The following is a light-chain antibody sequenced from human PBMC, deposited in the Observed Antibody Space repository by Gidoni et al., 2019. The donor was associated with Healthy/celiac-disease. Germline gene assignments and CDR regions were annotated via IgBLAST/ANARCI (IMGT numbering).Light chain of an antibody. V-gene: IGLV3-1*01. J-gene: IGLJ2*01. CDR2: QDS. CDR3: QAWDSSTYVV. Sequence: SYELTQPPSVSVSPGQTASITCSGDKLGDKYACWFQQKPGQSPLLVIYQDSKRPSGIPGRFSGSHSGNTATLTISGTQAMDEADYYCQAWDSSTYVVFGGGTKLTVL. CDR1: KLGDKY.